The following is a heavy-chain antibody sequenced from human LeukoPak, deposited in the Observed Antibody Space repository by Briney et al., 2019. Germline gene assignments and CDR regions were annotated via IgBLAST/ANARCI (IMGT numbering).Heavy chain of an antibody. Sequence: GGSLRLSCAASGLAFSSYWMSWVRQAPGKGLEWVANIKKDGSEMYYVDSVKGRFTISRDDARNFLYLQMNSLRVEDTAVYYCARGYGPGGCLDYWGQGRLVTVSS. J-gene: IGHJ4*02. CDR2: IKKDGSEM. CDR1: GLAFSSYW. CDR3: ARGYGPGGCLDY. V-gene: IGHV3-7*01. D-gene: IGHD3-10*01.